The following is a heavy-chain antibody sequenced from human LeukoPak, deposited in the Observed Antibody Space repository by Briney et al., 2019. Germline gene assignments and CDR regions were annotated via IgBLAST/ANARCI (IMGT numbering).Heavy chain of an antibody. CDR1: GFTFSSYT. Sequence: GGSLRLSCAASGFTFSSYTMSWVRQAPGKGLEWVSTITTSDGNTYYADSVKGRFTISRDSSRNTLFLHMNTLRAEDTAIYYCAKDRTVGASYWYFDLWGRGTLVTVSS. CDR2: ITTSDGNT. J-gene: IGHJ2*01. V-gene: IGHV3-23*01. CDR3: AKDRTVGASYWYFDL. D-gene: IGHD1-26*01.